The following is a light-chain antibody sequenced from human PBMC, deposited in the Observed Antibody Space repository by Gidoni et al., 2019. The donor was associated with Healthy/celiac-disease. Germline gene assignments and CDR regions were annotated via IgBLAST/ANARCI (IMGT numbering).Light chain of an antibody. CDR3: QQYNSYPRT. Sequence: DFRMPHSPSTLSASLGDRVTITCRSSQSISSWLAWYQQKPGKAPKLLIYDASSLESGVPSRFSGSGSGTEFTLTISSLQSDDFATYYCQQYNSYPRTFGQGTKVEIK. CDR2: DAS. J-gene: IGKJ1*01. V-gene: IGKV1-5*01. CDR1: QSISSW.